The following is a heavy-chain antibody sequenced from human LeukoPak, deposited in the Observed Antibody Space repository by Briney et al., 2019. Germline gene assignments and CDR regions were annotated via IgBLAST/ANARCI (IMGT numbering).Heavy chain of an antibody. CDR3: ARDGYGYSDRVAFDI. V-gene: IGHV3-20*04. J-gene: IGHJ3*02. CDR2: INWNGGST. Sequence: GGSLRLSCAASGFTFDDYGMSWVRQAPGKGLEWVSGINWNGGSTGYADSVKGRFTISRDNVKNSLYLQMNSLRAEDTALYYCARDGYGYSDRVAFDIWGQGTMVTVSS. CDR1: GFTFDDYG. D-gene: IGHD5-18*01.